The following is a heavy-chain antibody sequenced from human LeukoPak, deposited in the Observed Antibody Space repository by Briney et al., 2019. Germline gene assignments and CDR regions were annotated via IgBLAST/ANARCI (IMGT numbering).Heavy chain of an antibody. CDR3: ARYVPVRTGTTRASFDY. CDR2: INQSGDT. D-gene: IGHD1-1*01. V-gene: IGHV4-34*01. CDR1: GGSFSDYD. J-gene: IGHJ4*02. Sequence: PSETLSLTCAVYGGSFSDYDWSWIRQPPGKGLEWIGEINQSGDTNCDPSLKSRVTMSIDTSKSQFSLNPRSVTAADTAVYYCARYVPVRTGTTRASFDYWGQGTLVTVSS.